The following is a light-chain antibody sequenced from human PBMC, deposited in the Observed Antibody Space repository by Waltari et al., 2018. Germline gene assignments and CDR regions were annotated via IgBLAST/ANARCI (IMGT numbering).Light chain of an antibody. Sequence: QSALTQPASVSGSPGQSIIISCTGTSSDVGGNNHVSLFLHHPGKAPKLMIHDVNERPSGVSSRFSGSKSGNTASLTISGLQAEDEAIYYCNSYTSGRTWVFGGGTRLTVL. CDR3: NSYTSGRTWV. CDR2: DVN. CDR1: SSDVGGNNH. V-gene: IGLV2-14*03. J-gene: IGLJ3*02.